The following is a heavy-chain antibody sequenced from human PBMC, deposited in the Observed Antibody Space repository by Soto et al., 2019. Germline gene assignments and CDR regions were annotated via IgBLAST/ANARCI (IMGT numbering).Heavy chain of an antibody. Sequence: QVQLQESGPGLVKPSQTLSLTCTVSGGSISTGGYYWSWIRQHPGRGLEWIGYIYHSGMTFSNPSLQTSMATSIDPSENQFAPQLTTVTAADTGVSFCATVRWELHNTFYIWGHGTMVSFSS. D-gene: IGHD4-17*01. CDR2: IYHSGMT. V-gene: IGHV4-31*03. CDR1: GGSISTGGYY. CDR3: ATVRWELHNTFYI. J-gene: IGHJ3*02.